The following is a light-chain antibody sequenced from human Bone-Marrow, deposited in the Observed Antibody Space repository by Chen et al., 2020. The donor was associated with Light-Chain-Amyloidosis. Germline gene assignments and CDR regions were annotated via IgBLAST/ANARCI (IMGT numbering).Light chain of an antibody. CDR2: DDC. Sequence: SYVLTQPSSVSVAPGQTATIACGGNNIGSTSVPWYQQTPGQAPLLVVYDDCDRPSGIPERLSGSNSGNTATLTISRVEAGDEADYYCQVWDRSSDRPVFGGGTKLTVL. CDR1: NIGSTS. V-gene: IGLV3-21*02. CDR3: QVWDRSSDRPV. J-gene: IGLJ3*02.